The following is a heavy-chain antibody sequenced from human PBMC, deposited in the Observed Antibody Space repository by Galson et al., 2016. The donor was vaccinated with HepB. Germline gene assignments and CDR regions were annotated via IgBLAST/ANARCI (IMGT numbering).Heavy chain of an antibody. D-gene: IGHD4-17*01. V-gene: IGHV3-74*01. CDR2: INTDGSET. Sequence: SLRLSCAASGFTFNSYWMHWVRQAPGKGLVWVSRINTDGSETNYADSVKGRFTISRDNSKNTLYLQMNSLRADDTALYYCAKDRDHFGDYVFDYWGQGTLVTVSS. CDR3: AKDRDHFGDYVFDY. CDR1: GFTFNSYW. J-gene: IGHJ4*02.